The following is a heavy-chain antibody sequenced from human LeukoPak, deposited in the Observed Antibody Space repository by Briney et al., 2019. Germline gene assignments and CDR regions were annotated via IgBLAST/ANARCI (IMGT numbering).Heavy chain of an antibody. CDR1: GFTCSDYW. CDR3: ARISCSRSSCYGVYDY. D-gene: IGHD2-15*01. Sequence: GGSLRLSCAASGFTCSDYWMTWVRQAPGKGLEGVANIRQDGSEKYHVYSVKGRFTVSRDNAKNSVYLQMNSLRAEDTAVYYCARISCSRSSCYGVYDYWGQGTLVTVSS. J-gene: IGHJ4*02. CDR2: IRQDGSEK. V-gene: IGHV3-7*01.